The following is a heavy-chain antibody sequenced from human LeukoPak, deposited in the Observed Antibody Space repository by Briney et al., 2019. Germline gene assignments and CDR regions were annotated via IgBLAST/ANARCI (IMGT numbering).Heavy chain of an antibody. D-gene: IGHD6-25*01. J-gene: IGHJ6*03. CDR3: ARSRGTFYYYYYMDV. V-gene: IGHV3-9*01. CDR1: GFTFDDYA. CDR2: ISWNSGSI. Sequence: PGGSLRLSCAASGFTFDDYAMHWVRQAPGKGLEWVSGISWNSGSIGYADSVKGRFTISRDNSKNTLYLQMNSLRAEDTAVYYCARSRGTFYYYYYMDVWGKGTTVTVSS.